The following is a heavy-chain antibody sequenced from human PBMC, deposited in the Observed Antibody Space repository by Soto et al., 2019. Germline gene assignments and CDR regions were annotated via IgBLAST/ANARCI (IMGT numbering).Heavy chain of an antibody. CDR3: AKDRGVIVKAGDAFDV. J-gene: IGHJ3*01. CDR1: GFTLSMSA. Sequence: VGSLRLSCAYSGFTLSMSAVNWVRQAPGKGLEWVSYISDSGDRTYYADSVKGRFTISRDRSKNTVSLQMDSLRAEDTAVYYCAKDRGVIVKAGDAFDVWGQGTKVTVSS. V-gene: IGHV3-23*01. CDR2: ISDSGDRT. D-gene: IGHD3-16*02.